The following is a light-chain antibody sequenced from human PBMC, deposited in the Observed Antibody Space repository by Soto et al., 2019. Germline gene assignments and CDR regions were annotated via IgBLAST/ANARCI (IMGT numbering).Light chain of an antibody. CDR2: DAS. J-gene: IGKJ1*01. Sequence: DIQMTQSPSTLSASVGDRLTITCRASQSISSWLAWYQQKPGKXPKXXIYDASSLESGVPSRFSGSGSGTEFTITISSLKPDDFETYYCQQYQSYSRTFGQGTKVDIK. V-gene: IGKV1-5*01. CDR1: QSISSW. CDR3: QQYQSYSRT.